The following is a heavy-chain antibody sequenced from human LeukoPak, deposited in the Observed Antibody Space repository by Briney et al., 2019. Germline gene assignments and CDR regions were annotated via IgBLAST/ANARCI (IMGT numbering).Heavy chain of an antibody. CDR2: ISSSSSYI. D-gene: IGHD1-26*01. CDR3: ARAYGWELPYHFDY. CDR1: GFTFSSYS. V-gene: IGHV3-21*01. Sequence: GGSLRLPCAASGFTFSSYSMNWVRQAPGKGLEWVSSISSSSSYIYYADSVKGRFTISRDNAKNSLYLQMNSLRAEDTAVYYCARAYGWELPYHFDYWGQGTLVTVSS. J-gene: IGHJ4*02.